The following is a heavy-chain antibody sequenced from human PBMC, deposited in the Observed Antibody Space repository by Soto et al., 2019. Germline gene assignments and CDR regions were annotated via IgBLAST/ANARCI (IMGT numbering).Heavy chain of an antibody. J-gene: IGHJ4*02. CDR2: ISANGGGT. CDR1: GFTFSTYA. V-gene: IGHV3-23*01. Sequence: EVQLLESGGGLVQPGGSLRLSCAASGFTFSTYAMSWVRQAPGKGLEWVSAISANGGGTYYADSVKGRFTISRDNSNNTLYLQKNSLRTEDTAVYYCAQLGYSSSSEYWGQGTLVTVSS. D-gene: IGHD6-6*01. CDR3: AQLGYSSSSEY.